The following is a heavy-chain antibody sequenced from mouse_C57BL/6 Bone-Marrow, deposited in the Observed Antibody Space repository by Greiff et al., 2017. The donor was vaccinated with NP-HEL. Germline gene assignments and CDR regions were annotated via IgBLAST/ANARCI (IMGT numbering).Heavy chain of an antibody. Sequence: EVQLQQSGPVLVKPGASVKMSCKASGYTFTDYYMNWVKQSHGKSLEWIGVINPYNGGTSYNQQFKGKATLTVDKSSSTAYMALNSLTSEDSSVYYCASGYYYGSRDWYFDVWGTGTTVTVSS. CDR1: GYTFTDYY. V-gene: IGHV1-19*01. J-gene: IGHJ1*03. CDR3: ASGYYYGSRDWYFDV. CDR2: INPYNGGT. D-gene: IGHD1-1*01.